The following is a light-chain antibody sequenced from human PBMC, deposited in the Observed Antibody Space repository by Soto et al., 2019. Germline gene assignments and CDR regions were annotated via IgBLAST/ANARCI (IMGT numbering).Light chain of an antibody. CDR3: QQYNNWPWT. V-gene: IGKV3-15*01. CDR1: QSVSSI. CDR2: GAS. J-gene: IGKJ1*01. Sequence: EIVMTQSPATLSVPPGERATLSCRASQSVSSILAWYQQKPGQAPRLLIYGASTKATGIPARFSGSGSGTEFTLTISSLQSEDFAVYYCQQYNNWPWTFGQGTKVEIK.